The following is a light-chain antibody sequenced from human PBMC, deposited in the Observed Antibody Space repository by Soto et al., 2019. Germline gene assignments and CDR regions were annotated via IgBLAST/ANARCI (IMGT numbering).Light chain of an antibody. Sequence: QSALTQPASVSGSPGQSITISCTGTSSDVGSYNLVSWCQQHPGKAPKLMIYEVSKRPSGFSNLFSGSKSGNTASLTISGLQAEDEADYYCCSYAGSSSYVFGTGTKV. CDR1: SSDVGSYNL. J-gene: IGLJ1*01. CDR3: CSYAGSSSYV. V-gene: IGLV2-23*02. CDR2: EVS.